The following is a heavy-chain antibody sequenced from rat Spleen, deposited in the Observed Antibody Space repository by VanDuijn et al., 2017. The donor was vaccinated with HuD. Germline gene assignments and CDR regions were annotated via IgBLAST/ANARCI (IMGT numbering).Heavy chain of an antibody. CDR2: ISTGGGTT. Sequence: EVQLVESGGGLVQPGRSLKLSCAASGFTFSDYYMAWVRQAPKKGLEWVASISTGGGTTYYPDSVQGRFTISSDDAKSTLYLQMDSLRSEETSTYYCAKVDYSSFDYWGQGVMVTVSS. J-gene: IGHJ2*01. V-gene: IGHV5S11*01. CDR1: GFTFSDYY. CDR3: AKVDYSSFDY. D-gene: IGHD1-1*01.